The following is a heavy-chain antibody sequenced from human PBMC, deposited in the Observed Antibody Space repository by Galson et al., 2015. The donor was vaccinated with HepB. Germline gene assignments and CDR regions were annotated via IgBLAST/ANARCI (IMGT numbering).Heavy chain of an antibody. J-gene: IGHJ6*02. V-gene: IGHV4-59*01. CDR3: AKSHARYCSSTSCYGMDV. Sequence: SETLSLTCTVSGGSISSYYWSWIRQPPGKGLEWIGYIYYSGSTNYNPSLKSRVTISVDTSKNQFSLKLSSVTAADTAVYYCAKSHARYCSSTSCYGMDVWGQGTTVTVSS. CDR1: GGSISSYY. D-gene: IGHD2-2*01. CDR2: IYYSGST.